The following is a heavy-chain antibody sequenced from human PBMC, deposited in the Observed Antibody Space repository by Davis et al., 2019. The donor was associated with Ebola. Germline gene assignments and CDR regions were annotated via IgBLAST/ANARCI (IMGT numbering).Heavy chain of an antibody. J-gene: IGHJ6*02. CDR2: ISSSSSYI. Sequence: GESLKISCAASGFTFSSYSMNWVRQAPGKGLEWVSPISSSSSYIYYADSVKGRFTISRDNAKNSLYLQMNSLRAEDTAVYYCASLGCTGGVCYVGGYYYGMDVWGQGTTVTVSS. D-gene: IGHD2-8*02. V-gene: IGHV3-21*01. CDR3: ASLGCTGGVCYVGGYYYGMDV. CDR1: GFTFSSYS.